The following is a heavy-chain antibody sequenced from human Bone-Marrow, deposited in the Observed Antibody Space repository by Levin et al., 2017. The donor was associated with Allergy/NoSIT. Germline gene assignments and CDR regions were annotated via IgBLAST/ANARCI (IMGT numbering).Heavy chain of an antibody. Sequence: GGSLRLSCAASGFTVSNNYMSWVRQAPGKGLEWVSLIYSGGGTHYADSVKGRFTISRDNSKNTLSVQMNSLRPDDTAVYYCAGGPSRGYSGQGSLVTVSS. D-gene: IGHD3-16*01. CDR3: AGGPSRGY. V-gene: IGHV3-66*02. CDR2: IYSGGGT. CDR1: GFTVSNNY. J-gene: IGHJ4*02.